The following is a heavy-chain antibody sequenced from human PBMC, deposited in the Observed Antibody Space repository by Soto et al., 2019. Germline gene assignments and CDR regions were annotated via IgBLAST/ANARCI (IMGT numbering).Heavy chain of an antibody. CDR1: GFTFSSYA. CDR2: ISGSGGST. Sequence: GGSLRLSCAASGFTFSSYAMSWVRQAPGKGLEWVSAISGSGGSTYYADSVKGRFTISRDNSKNTLYLQMNSLRAEDTAVYYCASAAADTNYCFCDMDVWGQGTTVTVSS. D-gene: IGHD6-13*01. J-gene: IGHJ6*03. CDR3: ASAAADTNYCFCDMDV. V-gene: IGHV3-23*01.